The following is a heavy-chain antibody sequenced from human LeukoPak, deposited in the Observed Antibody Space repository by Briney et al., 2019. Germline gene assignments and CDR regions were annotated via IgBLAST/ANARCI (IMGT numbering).Heavy chain of an antibody. V-gene: IGHV3-23*01. CDR3: ARAPCSGGSCYSSI. CDR2: IGGSNGIT. Sequence: GALRLSCAASRFTFNSYAMSWVRQAPGKGLEWVSVIGGSNGITFYVGSVKGRFTISRDNSKNTLYLQMNSLRAEDTAVYYCARAPCSGGSCYSSIWGQGTLVTVSS. J-gene: IGHJ4*02. CDR1: RFTFNSYA. D-gene: IGHD2-15*01.